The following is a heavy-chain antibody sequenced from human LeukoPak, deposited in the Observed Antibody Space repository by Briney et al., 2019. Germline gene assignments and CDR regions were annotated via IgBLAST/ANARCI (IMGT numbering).Heavy chain of an antibody. CDR2: ISYDGSSE. Sequence: GGSLRLSCEASGFTFRTFGMHWVRQAPGKGLEWVATISYDGSSEYYADSTKGRFTISRDNSKTTLYLQMNSLRVADTAVYYCAKDNTYDWDYIDHWGRGILVTVSS. V-gene: IGHV3-30*18. J-gene: IGHJ4*02. CDR1: GFTFRTFG. CDR3: AKDNTYDWDYIDH. D-gene: IGHD3-16*01.